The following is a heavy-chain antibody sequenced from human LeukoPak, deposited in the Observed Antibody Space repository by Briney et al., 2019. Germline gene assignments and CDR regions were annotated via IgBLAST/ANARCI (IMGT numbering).Heavy chain of an antibody. J-gene: IGHJ4*02. D-gene: IGHD4-17*01. V-gene: IGHV3-9*01. CDR2: ISWNSGSI. CDR3: AKDIPVTTGWYFDY. CDR1: GFTFDDYA. Sequence: PGGSLRLSCAASGFTFDDYAMHWVRQAPGKGLEWVSGISWNSGSIGYADSVKGRFTISRDNAKNSLYLQMNSLRAEDTALYYCAKDIPVTTGWYFDYWGQGTLVTVSS.